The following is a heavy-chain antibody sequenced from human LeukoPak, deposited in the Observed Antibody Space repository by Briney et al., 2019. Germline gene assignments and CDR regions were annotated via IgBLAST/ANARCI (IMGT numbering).Heavy chain of an antibody. J-gene: IGHJ4*02. CDR2: SNSDGSST. Sequence: AGSLRLSCVASGFTFSSYWMHWVRQAPGKGLVWVSRSNSDGSSTGYAESVKGRLTISRDNAKNTLYLQMNGLRAEDTAVYYCARGASGSSWSGGFDFWGQGTLVTPSS. CDR3: ARGASGSSWSGGFDF. V-gene: IGHV3-74*01. D-gene: IGHD6-13*01. CDR1: GFTFSSYW.